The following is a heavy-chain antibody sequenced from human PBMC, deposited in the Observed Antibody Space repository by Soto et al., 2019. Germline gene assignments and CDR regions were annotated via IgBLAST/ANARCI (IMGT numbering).Heavy chain of an antibody. D-gene: IGHD4-17*01. CDR3: EKDMRPDGVWDFDY. Sequence: VQLLESGGGLAQPGGSLRLSCAASGFTFSTYTMSWVRQAPGRGPEWVAGVSQDGTAHYADSVKGRFTISRDNSRDTVYLQMITLRGEDTAVYYCEKDMRPDGVWDFDYWGQGTLVTVSS. CDR1: GFTFSTYT. V-gene: IGHV3-23*01. CDR2: VSQDGTA. J-gene: IGHJ4*02.